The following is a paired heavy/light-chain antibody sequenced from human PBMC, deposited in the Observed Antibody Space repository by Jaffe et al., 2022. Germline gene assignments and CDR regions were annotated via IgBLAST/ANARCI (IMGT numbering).Heavy chain of an antibody. CDR1: GFTFSSYA. Sequence: EVQLLESGGGLVQPGGSLRLSCAASGFTFSSYAMSWVRQAPGKGLEWVSAISGSGGSTYYADSVKGRFTISRDNSKNTLYLQMNSLRAEDTAVYYCAKDPRGYDFWSGTRERRFDYWGQGTLVTVSS. CDR2: ISGSGGST. CDR3: AKDPRGYDFWSGTRERRFDY. J-gene: IGHJ4*02. D-gene: IGHD3-3*01. V-gene: IGHV3-23*01.
Light chain of an antibody. Sequence: AIQLTQSPSSLSASVGDRVTITCRASQGISSALAWYQQKPGKAPKLLIYDASSLESGVPSRFSGSGSGTDFTLTISSLQPEDFATYYCQQFNSYPRTFGQGTKLEIK. CDR3: QQFNSYPRT. CDR2: DAS. CDR1: QGISSA. J-gene: IGKJ2*01. V-gene: IGKV1-13*02.